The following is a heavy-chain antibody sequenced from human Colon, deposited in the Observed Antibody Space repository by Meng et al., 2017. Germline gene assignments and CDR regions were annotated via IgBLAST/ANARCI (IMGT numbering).Heavy chain of an antibody. J-gene: IGHJ3*02. CDR2: IIPIFGTA. CDR3: AANDAFDI. Sequence: SVKVSCKASGGTFSSYAISWVRQAPGQGLEWMGGIIPIFGTANYAQKLQGRVTMTTDTSTSTAYMELRSLRSDDTAVYYCAANDAFDIWGQGTMVTVSS. CDR1: GGTFSSYA. V-gene: IGHV1-69*05.